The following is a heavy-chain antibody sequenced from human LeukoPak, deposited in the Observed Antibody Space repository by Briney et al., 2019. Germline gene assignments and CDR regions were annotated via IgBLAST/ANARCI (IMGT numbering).Heavy chain of an antibody. D-gene: IGHD6-13*01. CDR3: AIGRGGQQLGDY. Sequence: SVKVSCKASGGTFSSYAISWVRQAPGQGLEWMGGIIPIFGTANYAQKFQGRVTITADKSTSTAYMELSSLKASDTAMYYCAIGRGGQQLGDYWGQGTLVTVSS. CDR1: GGTFSSYA. CDR2: IIPIFGTA. V-gene: IGHV1-69*06. J-gene: IGHJ4*02.